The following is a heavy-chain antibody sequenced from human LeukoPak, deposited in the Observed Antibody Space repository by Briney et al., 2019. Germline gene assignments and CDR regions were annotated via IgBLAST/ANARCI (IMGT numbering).Heavy chain of an antibody. V-gene: IGHV1-2*02. CDR2: INPNSGGT. Sequence: GASVKVSCKASGYTFTGYYMHRVRQAPGQGLEWMGWINPNSGGTNYAQKFQGRVTMTRDTSISTAYMELSRLRSDDTAVYYCARGPRADYYYGMDVWGQGTTVTVSS. CDR1: GYTFTGYY. CDR3: ARGPRADYYYGMDV. J-gene: IGHJ6*02.